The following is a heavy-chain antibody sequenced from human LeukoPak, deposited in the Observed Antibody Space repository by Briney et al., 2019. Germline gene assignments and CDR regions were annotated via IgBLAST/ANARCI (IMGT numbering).Heavy chain of an antibody. Sequence: SETLSLTCTVSGGSISSYYWSWIRQPPGKGLEWIGYIYSSGSTNYNPSLKGRVTISVDTSKNQFSLRLSSVTAADTAVYYCARRGAGSSSDYWGQGTLVTVSS. CDR1: GGSISSYY. CDR3: ARRGAGSSSDY. D-gene: IGHD6-6*01. V-gene: IGHV4-59*08. CDR2: IYSSGST. J-gene: IGHJ4*02.